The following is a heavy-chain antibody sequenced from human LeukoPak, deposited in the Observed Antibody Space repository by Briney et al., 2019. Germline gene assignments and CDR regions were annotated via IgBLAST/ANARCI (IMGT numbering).Heavy chain of an antibody. CDR3: ASYGSGSYFDY. CDR2: IIPIFGTA. CDR1: GGTFSSYA. V-gene: IGHV1-69*05. J-gene: IGHJ4*02. Sequence: SVKVSCKASGGTFSSYAISWVRQAPGQGLEWMGRIIPIFGTANYAQKFQGRDTITTDESTSTAYMELSSLRSEDTAVYYCASYGSGSYFDYWGQGTLVTVSS. D-gene: IGHD3-10*01.